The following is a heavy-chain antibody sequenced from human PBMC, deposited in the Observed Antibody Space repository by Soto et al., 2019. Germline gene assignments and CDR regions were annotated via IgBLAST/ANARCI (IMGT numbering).Heavy chain of an antibody. J-gene: IGHJ4*02. CDR3: ARAWGSGWDLDY. D-gene: IGHD6-19*01. V-gene: IGHV6-1*01. CDR2: TYYKSTWYN. Sequence: QVQLQQSGPGLVKPSQTLSLTCAVSGYSVSTYSAAWTWIRQSPSRGLEWLGRTYYKSTWYNDYAESVRSRIRINADTSKNQFSLQLNSVTPDDTAVYYCARAWGSGWDLDYWGQGILVTVSS. CDR1: GYSVSTYSAA.